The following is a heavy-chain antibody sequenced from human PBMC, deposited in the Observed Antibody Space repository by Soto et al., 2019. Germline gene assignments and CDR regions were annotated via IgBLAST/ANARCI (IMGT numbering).Heavy chain of an antibody. V-gene: IGHV1-2*02. CDR1: GYTFTAYY. J-gene: IGHJ4*02. Sequence: ASVKVSCKASGYTFTAYYIHWVRQAPGQGLEWMGWINPESGDTMYAQKIQGRVTMTRDTFISTAYMELSSLISDDTAVYYCARALQSGGGYLGQGRLVSVSS. D-gene: IGHD3-10*01. CDR2: INPESGDT. CDR3: ARALQSGGGY.